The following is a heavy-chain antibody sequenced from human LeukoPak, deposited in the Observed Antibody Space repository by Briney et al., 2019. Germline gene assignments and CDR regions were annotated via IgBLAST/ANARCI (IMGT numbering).Heavy chain of an antibody. CDR1: GGSISSYY. V-gene: IGHV4-59*01. CDR2: IYYSGST. Sequence: TSETLSLTCTVSGGSISSYYWSWIRQPPGKGLEWIGYIYYSGSTNYNPSLKSRVTISVDTSKNQFSLKLSSVTAADTAVYYCARVRGSYGPFDYWGQGTLVTVSS. D-gene: IGHD1-26*01. J-gene: IGHJ4*02. CDR3: ARVRGSYGPFDY.